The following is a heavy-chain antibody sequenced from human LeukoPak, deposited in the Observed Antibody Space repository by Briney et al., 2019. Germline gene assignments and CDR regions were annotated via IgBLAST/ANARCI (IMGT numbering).Heavy chain of an antibody. Sequence: ASVKVSCKASGYTFTSYGISWVRQAPGQGLEWMGWISACNGNTNYAQKLQGRVTMTTDTSTSTAYMELRSLRSDDTAVYYCARVVTAIELFDYWGQGTLVTVSS. V-gene: IGHV1-18*01. CDR1: GYTFTSYG. D-gene: IGHD2-21*02. CDR2: ISACNGNT. J-gene: IGHJ4*02. CDR3: ARVVTAIELFDY.